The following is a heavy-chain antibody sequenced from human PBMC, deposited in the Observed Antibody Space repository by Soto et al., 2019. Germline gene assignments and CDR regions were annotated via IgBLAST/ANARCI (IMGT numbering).Heavy chain of an antibody. V-gene: IGHV3-15*01. D-gene: IGHD3-10*01. CDR2: FKSKTDGGTT. J-gene: IGHJ6*02. Sequence: GGSLRLSCAASGFTFSNAWMSWVRQAPGKGLEWVGRFKSKTDGGTTDYAAPVKGRFTISRDDSKNTLYLQMNSLKTEDTAVYYCTTDPDKDYCSGSYYNQIYYYGMDVWGQGTTVTVSS. CDR3: TTDPDKDYCSGSYYNQIYYYGMDV. CDR1: GFTFSNAW.